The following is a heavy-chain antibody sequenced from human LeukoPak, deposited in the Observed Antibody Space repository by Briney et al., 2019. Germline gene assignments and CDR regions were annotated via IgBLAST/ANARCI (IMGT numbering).Heavy chain of an antibody. CDR3: ATDRVYRSSGRSWGFFDY. D-gene: IGHD6-19*01. V-gene: IGHV1-24*01. Sequence: ASVNVSFKISVYSLSDLSIHWVREAPGEGLEWMGGFDSENNKMVYSQKFQGRVTMTEDTSADTAYMELTSLRSEDTAVYFCATDRVYRSSGRSWGFFDYWGQGTLVIVSS. J-gene: IGHJ4*02. CDR2: FDSENNKM. CDR1: VYSLSDLS.